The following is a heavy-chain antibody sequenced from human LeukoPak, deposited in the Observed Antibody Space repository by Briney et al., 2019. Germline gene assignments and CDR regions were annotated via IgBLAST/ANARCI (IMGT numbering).Heavy chain of an antibody. Sequence: GGSLRLSCAASGFTFSTYWMNWVRQAPGKGLEWVANIKPDGSDKYYVDSVKGRFTISRDNSKNTLYLQMNSLRAEDTAVYYCAPDCSSTSCYARDAFDIWGQGTMVTVTS. CDR2: IKPDGSDK. D-gene: IGHD2-2*01. CDR1: GFTFSTYW. J-gene: IGHJ3*02. V-gene: IGHV3-7*01. CDR3: APDCSSTSCYARDAFDI.